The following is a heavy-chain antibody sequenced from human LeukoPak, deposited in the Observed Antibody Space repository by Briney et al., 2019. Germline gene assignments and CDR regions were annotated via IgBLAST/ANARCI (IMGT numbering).Heavy chain of an antibody. J-gene: IGHJ4*02. Sequence: GGSLRLSCVASGFSFRNYWMSWVRQAPGKGLEWVANIKEDGSKKNHLDSVKGRFTISRDNAKNFLYLQMNSLRVEDTALYYCARDGDGRGEDFDYWGQGILVTVSS. CDR1: GFSFRNYW. V-gene: IGHV3-7*01. CDR3: ARDGDGRGEDFDY. D-gene: IGHD4-17*01. CDR2: IKEDGSKK.